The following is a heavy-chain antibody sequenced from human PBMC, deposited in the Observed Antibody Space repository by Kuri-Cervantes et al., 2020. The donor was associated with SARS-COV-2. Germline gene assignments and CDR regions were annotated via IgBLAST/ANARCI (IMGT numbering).Heavy chain of an antibody. J-gene: IGHJ4*02. CDR3: AREPSWELPQRLEPYFDY. Sequence: GGSLRLSCAASGFTFSNYAMTWVRQAPGKGLEWVSAISGSTSSTYYADSVKGRFTISRDNSKNTLYLQMNSLRAEDTAVYYCAREPSWELPQRLEPYFDYWGQGTLFTVSS. CDR2: ISGSTSST. D-gene: IGHD1-26*01. V-gene: IGHV3-23*01. CDR1: GFTFSNYA.